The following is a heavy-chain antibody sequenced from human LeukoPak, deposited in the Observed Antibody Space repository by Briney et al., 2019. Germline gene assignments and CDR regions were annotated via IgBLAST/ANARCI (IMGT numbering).Heavy chain of an antibody. D-gene: IGHD3-9*01. CDR1: GFTFSSYS. CDR2: ISSSSSYI. J-gene: IGHJ4*02. V-gene: IGHV3-21*01. Sequence: PGGSLRLSCAASGFTFSSYSMNWVRQAPGKGLEWVSSISSSSSYIYYADSVKGRFTISRDNAKNSLYLQMNSLRAEDTAVYYCTRVASYDILTGYYTLHYDYWGQGTLVTVSS. CDR3: TRVASYDILTGYYTLHYDY.